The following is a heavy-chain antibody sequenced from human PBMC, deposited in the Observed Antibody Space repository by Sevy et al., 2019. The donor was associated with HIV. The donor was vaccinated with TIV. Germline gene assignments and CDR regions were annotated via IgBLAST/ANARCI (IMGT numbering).Heavy chain of an antibody. CDR3: AKGLSSIYPYSMDV. CDR2: ISFDGDNK. V-gene: IGHV3-30*18. J-gene: IGHJ6*02. CDR1: GFSFSRYG. D-gene: IGHD3-16*01. Sequence: GGSLRLSCEASGFSFSRYGMHWVRQVAGKGLEWVAVISFDGDNKYYSDSVRGRFAISRDNSENTMLLQMNNLRLDDTAVYYCAKGLSSIYPYSMDVWGQGTTVTVSS.